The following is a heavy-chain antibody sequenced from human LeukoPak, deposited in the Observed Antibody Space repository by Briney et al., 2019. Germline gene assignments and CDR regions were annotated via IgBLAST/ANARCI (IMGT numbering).Heavy chain of an antibody. D-gene: IGHD2-15*01. CDR1: GYTFTGYY. CDR2: INPNSGGT. J-gene: IGHJ3*02. V-gene: IGHV1-2*02. CDR3: ARGLGWYCSGGSCYYDAFDI. Sequence: GASVKVSCKASGYTFTGYYMHWVRQAPGQGLEWMGWINPNSGGTNYAQKFRGRVTMTRDTSISTAYMELSRLRSDDTAVYYCARGLGWYCSGGSCYYDAFDIWGQGTMVTVSS.